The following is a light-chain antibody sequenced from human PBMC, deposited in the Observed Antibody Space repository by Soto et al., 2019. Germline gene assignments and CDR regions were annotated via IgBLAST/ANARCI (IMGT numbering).Light chain of an antibody. CDR2: WES. Sequence: IVMTQSPDSLAVSLGERATINCKSSQSLLSSSNNKDFLAWYQHKPGQTPKLLFYWESTRNSGVPARLSGSGSGAHFNLTISRLQAEDVAVYYCQKYYNSPITCGQGTRLEIK. CDR1: QSLLSSSNNKDF. CDR3: QKYYNSPIT. V-gene: IGKV4-1*01. J-gene: IGKJ5*01.